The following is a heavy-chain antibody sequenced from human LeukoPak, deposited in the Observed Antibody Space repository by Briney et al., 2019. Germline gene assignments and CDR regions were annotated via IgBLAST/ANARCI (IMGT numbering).Heavy chain of an antibody. J-gene: IGHJ5*02. CDR2: ISGSGDST. D-gene: IGHD3-16*01. Sequence: AGGSLRLSCAASGFTFSSYAMSWVRQAPGKGLEWVSSISGSGDSTYFADSVKGRFTMSRDNSKNTLSLQINSLRAEDTAVYYCAKGGGSSWFDPWGQGTLATVSS. V-gene: IGHV3-23*01. CDR3: AKGGGSSWFDP. CDR1: GFTFSSYA.